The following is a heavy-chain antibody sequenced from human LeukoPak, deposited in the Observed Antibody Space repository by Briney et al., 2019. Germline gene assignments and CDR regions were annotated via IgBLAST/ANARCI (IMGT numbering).Heavy chain of an antibody. J-gene: IGHJ4*02. CDR1: GFTFSSYW. V-gene: IGHV3-30*03. D-gene: IGHD4/OR15-4a*01. CDR3: ARSGANYWCDY. CDR2: ISYDGSNK. Sequence: GGSLRLSCAASGFTFSSYWMHWVRQAPGKGLEWVAVISYDGSNKYYADSVKGRFTISRDNSKNTLYLQMNSLRADDTAVYYCARSGANYWCDYWGQGTPVTVSS.